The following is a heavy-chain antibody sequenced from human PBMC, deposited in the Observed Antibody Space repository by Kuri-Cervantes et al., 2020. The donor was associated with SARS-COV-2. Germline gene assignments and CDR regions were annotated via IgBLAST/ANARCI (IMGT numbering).Heavy chain of an antibody. CDR1: GFTFSGSA. D-gene: IGHD3-10*01. J-gene: IGHJ3*02. CDR3: TAGRLLWFGELLRDAFDI. V-gene: IGHV3-73*01. CDR2: IRSKANSYAT. Sequence: GESLKISCAASGFTFSGSAMHWVRQASGKGLEWVGRIRSKANSYATAYAASVKGRFTISRDDSKNSLYLQMNSLKTEDTAVYYCTAGRLLWFGELLRDAFDIWGQGTMVTVSS.